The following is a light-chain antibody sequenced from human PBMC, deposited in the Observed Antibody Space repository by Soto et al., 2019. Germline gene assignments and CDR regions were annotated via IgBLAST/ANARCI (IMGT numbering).Light chain of an antibody. CDR2: LDSDGSH. Sequence: QSVLTQSPSASASLGASVKLTCTLSSGHSTYAIAWHQQQPEKGPRYLMKLDSDGSHSKGDGIPDRFSGSSSGAERSLTISTLQSGDEADSYWQTWATGPDWGFGGGTQLTVL. CDR1: SGHSTYA. CDR3: QTWATGPDWG. V-gene: IGLV4-69*01. J-gene: IGLJ3*02.